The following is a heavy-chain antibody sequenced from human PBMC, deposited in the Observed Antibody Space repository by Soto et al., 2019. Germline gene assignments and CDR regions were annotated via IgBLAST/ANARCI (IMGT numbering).Heavy chain of an antibody. CDR3: ARADRTAGTTWGYYGMAV. CDR1: GGTFSSYV. CDR2: IIPIFGTA. J-gene: IGHJ6*02. Sequence: QVRLVQSGAEVKKPGSSVKVSCKASGGTFSSYVISWVRQAPGQGLEWVGGIIPIFGTANYAQKFQGRVTITADESTITAYMELSSLRSEDTAVYYCARADRTAGTTWGYYGMAVWGQGTTVTVSS. V-gene: IGHV1-69*01. D-gene: IGHD1-1*01.